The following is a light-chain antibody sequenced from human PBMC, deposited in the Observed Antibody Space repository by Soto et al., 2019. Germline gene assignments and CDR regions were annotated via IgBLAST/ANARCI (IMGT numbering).Light chain of an antibody. V-gene: IGKV1-5*01. CDR1: PSISRG. Sequence: DIQMTQSPSTLSASVGDTVTITCRASPSISRGLAWYQQKPGKAPRLLIYTASTLESGVPSRFSASGSGTEFTLTISSLHPDDFATYYCQEYNNYWTFGQGTKVDIK. CDR2: TAS. CDR3: QEYNNYWT. J-gene: IGKJ1*01.